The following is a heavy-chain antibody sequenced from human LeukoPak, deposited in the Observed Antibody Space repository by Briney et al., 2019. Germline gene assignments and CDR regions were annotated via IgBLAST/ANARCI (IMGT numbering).Heavy chain of an antibody. CDR1: GGSVSSGTYY. J-gene: IGHJ5*02. CDR3: ARSTYGDYVWFDP. CDR2: IYYSETT. Sequence: PSETLSLTCTVSGGSVSSGTYYWSWIRQPPGKRLEWIGNIYYSETTNYNPSLESRATISVDTSKNQFSLKLSSVTAADTAVYYCARSTYGDYVWFDPWGQGTLVTVSS. D-gene: IGHD4-17*01. V-gene: IGHV4-61*01.